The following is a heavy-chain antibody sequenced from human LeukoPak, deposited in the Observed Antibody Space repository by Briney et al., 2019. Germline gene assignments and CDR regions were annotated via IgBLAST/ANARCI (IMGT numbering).Heavy chain of an antibody. D-gene: IGHD1-26*01. CDR3: KCASGSYWGGFDY. J-gene: IGHJ4*02. CDR1: GFTFSSYA. CDR2: ISGSGGST. Sequence: PGGSLRLSCAASGFTFSSYAMSWVRQAPGKGLEWVSAISGSGGSTYYADSVKGRFTISRDNSKNTLYLQMNSLRAEDTAVYYCKCASGSYWGGFDYWGQGTLVTVSS. V-gene: IGHV3-23*01.